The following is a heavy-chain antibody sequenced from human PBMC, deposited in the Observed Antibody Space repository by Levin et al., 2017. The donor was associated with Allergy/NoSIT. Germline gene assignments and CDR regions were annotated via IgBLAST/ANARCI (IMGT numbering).Heavy chain of an antibody. CDR3: ARYLQRGSEED. Sequence: GESLKISCAASGFIFSDYDMIWVRQAPGKGLEWVSAIGYSGSPTFYADSVKGRFTISRDNSKNTLYLQINRLRAEDTAVYYCARYLQRGSEEDWGQGTLVTVSS. V-gene: IGHV3-23*01. CDR2: IGYSGSPT. D-gene: IGHD2-15*01. CDR1: GFIFSDYD. J-gene: IGHJ4*02.